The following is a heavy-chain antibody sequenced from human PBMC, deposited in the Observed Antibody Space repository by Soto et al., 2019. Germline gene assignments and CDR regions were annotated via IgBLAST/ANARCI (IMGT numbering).Heavy chain of an antibody. CDR2: HYSGGST. D-gene: IGHD1-26*01. V-gene: IGHV3-53*01. CDR3: ARHRHPRGTVGATSPLDP. Sequence: GGSLRLSCAISGLSVSSNYLNWVRQAPGKGLEWVSVHYSGGSTYYADSVQGRFTISRDKSNNTLYLQMRRVRAEDTAVYFCARHRHPRGTVGATSPLDPWGQGTQVTVSS. J-gene: IGHJ5*02. CDR1: GLSVSSNY.